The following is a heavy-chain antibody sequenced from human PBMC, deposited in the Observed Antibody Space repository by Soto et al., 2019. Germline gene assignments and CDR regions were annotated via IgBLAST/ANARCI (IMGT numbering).Heavy chain of an antibody. CDR2: IVVGSGNT. J-gene: IGHJ6*02. Sequence: ASVKVSCKASGYTFSSYDINWVRQARGQRLEWIGWIVVGSGNTNYAQKFQERVTITRDMTTSTAYMELSSLRSEDTAVYYCAAEGYSSSWLDYYYYGMDVWGQGTTVTVSS. CDR1: GYTFSSYD. D-gene: IGHD6-13*01. V-gene: IGHV1-58*02. CDR3: AAEGYSSSWLDYYYYGMDV.